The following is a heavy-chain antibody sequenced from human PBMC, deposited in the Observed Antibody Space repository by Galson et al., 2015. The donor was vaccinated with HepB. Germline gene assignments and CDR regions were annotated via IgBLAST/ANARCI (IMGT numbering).Heavy chain of an antibody. CDR2: IRGSGGST. Sequence: SLRLSCAASGVTFSSSAMSWVRQAPGKGLEWVSAIRGSGGSTYYADSVKGRFTISRDNSKNTLYLQMNSLRAEDTAVYYCAKVGPITMVRGVTLETHFYYFDYWGQGTLVTVSS. D-gene: IGHD3-10*01. CDR3: AKVGPITMVRGVTLETHFYYFDY. V-gene: IGHV3-23*01. CDR1: GVTFSSSA. J-gene: IGHJ4*02.